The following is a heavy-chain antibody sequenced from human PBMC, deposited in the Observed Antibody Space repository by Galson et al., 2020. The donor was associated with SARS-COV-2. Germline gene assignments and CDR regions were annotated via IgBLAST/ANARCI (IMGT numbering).Heavy chain of an antibody. CDR2: IVVGSGKT. CDR1: GFRFTASA. Sequence: SVTVSCKTSGFRFTASAVQWVRQARGQRLAWIGWIVVGSGKTNYAQKFQERVTITRDMSTTTAYMELSSLRSEDTAVYYCAAFVGNNPAYWGQGTLVSVSS. J-gene: IGHJ4*02. V-gene: IGHV1-58*01. CDR3: AAFVGNNPAY. D-gene: IGHD1-26*01.